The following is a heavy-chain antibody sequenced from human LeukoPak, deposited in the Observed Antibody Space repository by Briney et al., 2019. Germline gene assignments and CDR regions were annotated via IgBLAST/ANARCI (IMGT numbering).Heavy chain of an antibody. D-gene: IGHD3-22*01. Sequence: GGSLRLSCAASGFTFSSYAMHWVRQAPGKGLEYVSAISSNGGSTYYANSVKGRFTISRDNSKNTLYLQMGSLRAEDMAVYYCARGSPIFPYDSSGHDYWGQGTLVTVSS. CDR2: ISSNGGST. V-gene: IGHV3-64*01. J-gene: IGHJ4*02. CDR3: ARGSPIFPYDSSGHDY. CDR1: GFTFSSYA.